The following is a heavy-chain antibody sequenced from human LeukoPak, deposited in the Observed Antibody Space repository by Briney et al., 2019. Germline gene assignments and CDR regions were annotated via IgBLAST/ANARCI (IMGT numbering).Heavy chain of an antibody. Sequence: ASVKVSCKASGGTFSSYAISWVRQAPRQGLEWMGRIIPIFGIANYAQKFQGRVTITADKSTSTAYMELSSLRSEDTAVYYCARDSSGITGTNLDYWGQGTLVTVSS. CDR3: ARDSSGITGTNLDY. CDR1: GGTFSSYA. J-gene: IGHJ4*02. CDR2: IIPIFGIA. D-gene: IGHD1-20*01. V-gene: IGHV1-69*04.